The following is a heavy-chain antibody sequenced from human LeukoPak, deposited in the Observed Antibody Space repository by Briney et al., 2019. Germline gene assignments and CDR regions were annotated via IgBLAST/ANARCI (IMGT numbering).Heavy chain of an antibody. CDR1: GFTFSSYA. CDR3: AKAPCGYSSGWYTH. J-gene: IGHJ4*02. Sequence: GGSLRLSCAASGFTFSSYAMHWVRQAPGKGLEWVAVISYDGSNKYYADSVKGRFTISRDNSKNTLYLQMNSLRAEDTAVYYCAKAPCGYSSGWYTHWGRGTLVTVSS. V-gene: IGHV3-30*04. D-gene: IGHD6-19*01. CDR2: ISYDGSNK.